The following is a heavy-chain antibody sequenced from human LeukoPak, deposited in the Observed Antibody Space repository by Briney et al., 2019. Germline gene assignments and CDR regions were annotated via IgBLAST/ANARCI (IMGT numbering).Heavy chain of an antibody. V-gene: IGHV4-30-2*01. CDR3: ARGSYFDY. Sequence: SETLSLTCAVSGGSISSGGYSWSWVRQPPGKGLEWIGYIYHSGSTYYNPSLKSRVTISVDRSKNQFSLKLSSVTAADTAVYYCARGSYFDYWGQGTLVTVSS. CDR2: IYHSGST. J-gene: IGHJ4*02. CDR1: GGSISSGGYS.